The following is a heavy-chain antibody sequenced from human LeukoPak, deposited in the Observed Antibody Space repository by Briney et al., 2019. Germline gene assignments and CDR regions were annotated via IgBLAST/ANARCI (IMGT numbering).Heavy chain of an antibody. CDR2: IYYSGST. CDR3: ARWGVYYYDSSGYPSGFDP. J-gene: IGHJ5*02. D-gene: IGHD3-22*01. CDR1: GGSISSYY. V-gene: IGHV4-59*12. Sequence: PSETLSLTCTVSGGSISSYYWSWIRQPPGKGLEWIGYIYYSGSTNYNPSLKSRVTMSLDTSKNQLSLKLSSVTAADTAVYYCARWGVYYYDSSGYPSGFDPWGQGTLVTVSS.